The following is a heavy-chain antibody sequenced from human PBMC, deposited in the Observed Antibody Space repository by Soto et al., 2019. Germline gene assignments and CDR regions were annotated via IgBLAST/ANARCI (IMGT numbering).Heavy chain of an antibody. Sequence: QVQLQESGPGLVKPSETLSLTCTVSGASFTCCSWSWIRQPAGNGLEWIGRFYSTESSIYNPNLPRPLATAVDTHKNELPFAVASVTSADTAVEYCTRDGETAGDLCGQGSLVTVSA. D-gene: IGHD6-25*01. CDR1: GASFTCCS. CDR3: TRDGETAGDL. J-gene: IGHJ5*02. V-gene: IGHV4-4*07. CDR2: FYSTESS.